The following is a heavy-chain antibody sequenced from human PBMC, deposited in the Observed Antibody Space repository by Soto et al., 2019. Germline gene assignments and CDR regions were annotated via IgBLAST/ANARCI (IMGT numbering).Heavy chain of an antibody. CDR3: ARGRGSGWYRGYYFDY. V-gene: IGHV1-3*04. D-gene: IGHD6-19*01. Sequence: ASVKVSCKASGYNFSTYALLWVRQAPGQGLEWMGWINTGNGNTKYSQKFQGRVTMTRDTSASTAFLELSSLRSEDTAVYYCARGRGSGWYRGYYFDYWGQGTLVTVSS. CDR2: INTGNGNT. CDR1: GYNFSTYA. J-gene: IGHJ4*02.